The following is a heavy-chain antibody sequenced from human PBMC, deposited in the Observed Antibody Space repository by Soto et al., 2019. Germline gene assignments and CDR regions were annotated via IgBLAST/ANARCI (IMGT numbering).Heavy chain of an antibody. CDR3: ERDLNVVLDDGYYYYYGMDV. D-gene: IGHD3-3*01. Sequence: HPGGSLRLSCAASGFTFSSYAMSWVRQAPGKGLEWVSAISGSGGSTYYADSVKGRFTISRDNSKNTLYLQMNSLRAEDTAVYYCERDLNVVLDDGYYYYYGMDVWGKGPTVTVSS. V-gene: IGHV3-23*01. CDR2: ISGSGGST. CDR1: GFTFSSYA. J-gene: IGHJ6*04.